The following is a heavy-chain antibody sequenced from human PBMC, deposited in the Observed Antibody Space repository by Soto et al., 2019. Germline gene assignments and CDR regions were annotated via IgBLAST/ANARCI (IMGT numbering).Heavy chain of an antibody. J-gene: IGHJ6*02. D-gene: IGHD6-6*01. V-gene: IGHV1-69*01. Sequence: QVQLVQSGAEVRKPGSSVKVSCKASGGTFSRHAISWVRQAPGQGLEWMGGIIPIFGTANYAQKFQGRVTITADESTSTAYMELSSLRSEDTAVYYCAREIAARLEYYYYYGMDVWGQGTTVTVSS. CDR2: IIPIFGTA. CDR3: AREIAARLEYYYYYGMDV. CDR1: GGTFSRHA.